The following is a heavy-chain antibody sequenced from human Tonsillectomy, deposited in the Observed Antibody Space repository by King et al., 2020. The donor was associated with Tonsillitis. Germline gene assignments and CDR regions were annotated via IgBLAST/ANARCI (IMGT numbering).Heavy chain of an antibody. Sequence: VQLVESGGGLVRPGGSLRLSCAASGFTLSSHTMNWVRRAPGKGLEWVSSISANGVYIYYADSIKARFTISRDPPKNSLFLQMNRLRAEDTAVYYCARGDLDSSGYFLDYWGQGTLVTVSS. J-gene: IGHJ4*02. CDR3: ARGDLDSSGYFLDY. CDR1: GFTLSSHT. D-gene: IGHD3-22*01. CDR2: ISANGVYI. V-gene: IGHV3-21*01.